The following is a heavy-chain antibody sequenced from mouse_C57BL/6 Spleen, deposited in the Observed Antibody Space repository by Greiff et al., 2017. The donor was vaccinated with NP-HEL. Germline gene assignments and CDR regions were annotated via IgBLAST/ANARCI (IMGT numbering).Heavy chain of an antibody. CDR3: ARRFYDVYYYAMDY. J-gene: IGHJ4*01. V-gene: IGHV5-17*01. D-gene: IGHD2-12*01. CDR2: ISSGSSTI. Sequence: EVKLVESGGGLVKPGGSLKLSCAASGFTFSDYGMHWVRQAPEKGLEWVAYISSGSSTIYYADTVKGRFTISRDNAKNTLFLQMTRLRSEDTAMYYCARRFYDVYYYAMDYWGQGTSVTVSS. CDR1: GFTFSDYG.